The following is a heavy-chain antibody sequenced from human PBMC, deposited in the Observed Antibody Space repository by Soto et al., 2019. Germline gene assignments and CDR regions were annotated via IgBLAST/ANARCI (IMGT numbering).Heavy chain of an antibody. CDR3: SRSLDS. Sequence: VGSLRLSCAASGFTFSTFWMDWVRQVPGKGLEWVANINPDGNEKHYVGSVQGRFIISRDNAKNSLYLHMSSLTAEDSALYYCSRSLDSWGQGTRVTVSS. CDR1: GFTFSTFW. V-gene: IGHV3-7*01. J-gene: IGHJ4*02. CDR2: INPDGNEK.